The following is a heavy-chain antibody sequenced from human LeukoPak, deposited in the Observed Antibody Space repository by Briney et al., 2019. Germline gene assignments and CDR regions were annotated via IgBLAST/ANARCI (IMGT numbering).Heavy chain of an antibody. J-gene: IGHJ6*04. Sequence: GGSLRLSCAASGFTFDDYAMHWVRQAPGKGLEWVSGISWNSGNMGYADSVKGRFTISRDNAKNSLYLQMSSLRAEDTAVYYCAELGITMIGGVWGKGTTVTISS. CDR2: ISWNSGNM. CDR3: AELGITMIGGV. CDR1: GFTFDDYA. V-gene: IGHV3-9*01. D-gene: IGHD3-10*02.